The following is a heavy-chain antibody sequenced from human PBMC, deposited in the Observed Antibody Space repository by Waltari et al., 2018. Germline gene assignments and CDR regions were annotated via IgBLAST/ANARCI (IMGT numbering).Heavy chain of an antibody. CDR2: IYYSGRS. J-gene: IGHJ4*02. D-gene: IGHD3-10*01. CDR1: GGSISSSSYY. V-gene: IGHV4-39*07. Sequence: QLQLQESGPGLVKPSETLSLTCTVSGGSISSSSYYWGWIRQPPGKGLEWIGSIYYSGRSYYNPSREGRVTISVDTSKNQFSLKRSAVTAADTAVYYCAIHSAMVRGYSMGGCDYWGQGTLVTVAS. CDR3: AIHSAMVRGYSMGGCDY.